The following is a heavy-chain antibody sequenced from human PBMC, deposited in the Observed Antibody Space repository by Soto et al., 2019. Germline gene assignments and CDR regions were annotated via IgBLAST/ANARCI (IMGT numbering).Heavy chain of an antibody. CDR1: GGSISSGGYY. Sequence: SETLSLTCTVSGGSISSGGYYWSWIRQHPGKGLEWIGYIYYSGSTYYNPSLKSRVTISVDTSKNQFSLKLSSVTAADTAVYYCATIWFGELFQAHWFDPWGQGTLVTVSS. CDR3: ATIWFGELFQAHWFDP. D-gene: IGHD3-10*01. J-gene: IGHJ5*02. CDR2: IYYSGST. V-gene: IGHV4-31*03.